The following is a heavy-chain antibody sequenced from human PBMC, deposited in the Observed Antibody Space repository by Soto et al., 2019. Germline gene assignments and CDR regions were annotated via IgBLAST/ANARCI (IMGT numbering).Heavy chain of an antibody. J-gene: IGHJ4*02. Sequence: QVQLVESGGGVVQPGRSLRLSCAASGFTFSSYGMHWVRQAPGKGLEWVSVIWYDGSNKYYADSVKGRFTISRDNSKNKQYLQMNSLRAEDTAVYYCARERITLVRGVIPPDYWGQGTLVTVSS. D-gene: IGHD3-10*01. V-gene: IGHV3-33*01. CDR2: IWYDGSNK. CDR1: GFTFSSYG. CDR3: ARERITLVRGVIPPDY.